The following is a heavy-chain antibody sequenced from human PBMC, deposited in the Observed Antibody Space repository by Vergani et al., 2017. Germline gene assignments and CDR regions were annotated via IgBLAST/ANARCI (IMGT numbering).Heavy chain of an antibody. CDR2: IYPGDSDT. V-gene: IGHV5-51*01. CDR1: GYSFTSYW. CDR3: AGHFLPQYSSSWLLGWFDP. D-gene: IGHD6-13*01. J-gene: IGHJ5*02. Sequence: EVQLVQSGAEVKKPGESLKISCKGSGYSFTSYWIGWVRQMPGKGLEWMGIIYPGDSDTRYSPSFQGQATISADKSISTAYLQWSSLKDSDTAMYYCAGHFLPQYSSSWLLGWFDPWGQGTLVTVSS.